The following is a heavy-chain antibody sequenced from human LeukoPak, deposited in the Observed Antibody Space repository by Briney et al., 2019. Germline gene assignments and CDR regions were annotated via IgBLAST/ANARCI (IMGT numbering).Heavy chain of an antibody. J-gene: IGHJ3*02. CDR1: GYTFTNYG. D-gene: IGHD3-22*01. CDR2: ISGYNGHT. CDR3: ARMMTPRLYYHSSGYYYGAFDI. Sequence: ASVEVSCKASGYTFTNYGITWVRQAPGQGFEWMGWISGYNGHTNYAQKLQGRVTMTTDTSTSTAYMELWSLRSDDTAMYYCARMMTPRLYYHSSGYYYGAFDIWGQGTMVTVSS. V-gene: IGHV1-18*01.